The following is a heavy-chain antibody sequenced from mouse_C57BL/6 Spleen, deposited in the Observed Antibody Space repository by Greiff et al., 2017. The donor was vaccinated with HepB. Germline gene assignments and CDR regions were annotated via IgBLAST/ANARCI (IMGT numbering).Heavy chain of an antibody. D-gene: IGHD2-5*01. J-gene: IGHJ2*01. CDR1: GYSFTGYY. CDR2: INPSTGGT. V-gene: IGHV1-42*01. Sequence: VQLQQSGPELVKPGASVKISCKASGYSFTGYYMNWVKQSPEKSLEWIGEINPSTGGTTYNQKFKAKATLTVDKSSSTAYMQLKSLTSEDSAVYYCAAYYSNYQGYWGQGTTLTVSS. CDR3: AAYYSNYQGY.